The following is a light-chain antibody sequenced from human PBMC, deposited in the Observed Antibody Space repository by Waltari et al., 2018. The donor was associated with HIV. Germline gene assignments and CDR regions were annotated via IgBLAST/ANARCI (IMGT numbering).Light chain of an antibody. CDR2: ENN. J-gene: IGLJ2*01. Sequence: NFMLTQPHSVSESPGKTVTISCTGSGGSIASNYVQWYQQRPGSAPTTVIYENNQRPSGVPDRFSGSIDTSSNSASLTISGLRTEDEADYYCQSYDSVNTWLFGGGTKLTVL. CDR1: GGSIASNY. V-gene: IGLV6-57*02. CDR3: QSYDSVNTWL.